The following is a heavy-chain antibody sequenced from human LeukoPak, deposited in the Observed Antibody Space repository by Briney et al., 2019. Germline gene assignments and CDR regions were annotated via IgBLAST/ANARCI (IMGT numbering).Heavy chain of an antibody. CDR3: ARGAYSGYDCNY. J-gene: IGHJ4*02. V-gene: IGHV1-8*01. CDR1: GYTFTSYD. D-gene: IGHD5-12*01. CDR2: MNPNSGNT. Sequence: GASVNVSCKASGYTFTSYDINWVRQATGQGLEWMGWMNPNSGNTGYAQKFQGRVTMTRNTSISTAYMELSSLRSEDTAVYYCARGAYSGYDCNYWGQGTLVTVSS.